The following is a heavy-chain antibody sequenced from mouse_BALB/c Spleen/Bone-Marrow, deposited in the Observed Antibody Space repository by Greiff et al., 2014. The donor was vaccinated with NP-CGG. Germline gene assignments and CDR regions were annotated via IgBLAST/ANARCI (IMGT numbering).Heavy chain of an antibody. CDR3: ARITTATGAMDY. J-gene: IGHJ4*01. CDR1: GFSLTSYG. Sequence: VKVVESGPGLVSPSQILSISCTVSGFSLTSYGVHWVRQPPGKGLEWLGVIWADGSTNYNSALMSRLSISKDNSKSQVFLKMNSLQTDDTAMYYCARITTATGAMDYWGQGTSVTVSS. D-gene: IGHD1-2*01. V-gene: IGHV2-9*02. CDR2: IWADGST.